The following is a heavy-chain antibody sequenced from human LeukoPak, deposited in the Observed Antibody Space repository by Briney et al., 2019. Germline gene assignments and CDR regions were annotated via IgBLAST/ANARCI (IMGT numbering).Heavy chain of an antibody. D-gene: IGHD2-21*02. CDR1: GFTFSSYA. CDR2: ISGSGGST. J-gene: IGHJ5*02. V-gene: IGHV3-23*01. Sequence: GGSLRLSCAASGFTFSSYAMSWVRQAPGKGLEWVSAISGSGGSTYYADSVKGRLTISRDNSKNTLYLQMNSLRAEDTAVYYCAKDGCGGDCYPHNWFDPWGQGTLVTVSS. CDR3: AKDGCGGDCYPHNWFDP.